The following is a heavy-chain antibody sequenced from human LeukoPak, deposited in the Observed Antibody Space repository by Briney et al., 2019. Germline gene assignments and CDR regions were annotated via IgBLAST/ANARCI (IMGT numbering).Heavy chain of an antibody. CDR3: ARGVNRFDP. J-gene: IGHJ5*02. D-gene: IGHD3-10*01. V-gene: IGHV3-48*03. CDR1: GFTFSGYE. CDR2: ISNYGTTI. Sequence: GGSLRLSCAASGFTFSGYEMNWVRQAPGKGLEWVSYISNYGTTIYYADSVKGRFTISRDNAKNTLYLQMNSLRVEDTAVYYCARGVNRFDPWGQGTLVTVSS.